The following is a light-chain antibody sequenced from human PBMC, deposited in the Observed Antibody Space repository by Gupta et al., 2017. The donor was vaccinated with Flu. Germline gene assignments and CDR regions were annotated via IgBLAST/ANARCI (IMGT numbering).Light chain of an antibody. J-gene: IGLJ2*01. CDR3: QAWDSSTVV. CDR1: KLGDKY. V-gene: IGLV3-1*01. CDR2: QDN. Sequence: SYALTQPPSVSVSPGQTASITCSGDKLGDKYACWYQQKPGQSPVLVIYQDNKRPSGSPERFSGSNSGNTATLTISGTQAMDEADYYCQAWDSSTVVFGGGTKLTVL.